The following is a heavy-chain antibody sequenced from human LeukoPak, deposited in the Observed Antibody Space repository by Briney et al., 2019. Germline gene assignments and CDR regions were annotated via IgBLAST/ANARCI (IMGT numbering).Heavy chain of an antibody. CDR1: GFTFSSYA. J-gene: IGHJ1*01. V-gene: IGHV3-23*01. CDR3: AKDPTAPGTAEYFQH. D-gene: IGHD4-11*01. CDR2: ISGSGTSA. Sequence: PGGSLRLSCAASGFTFSSYAMSWVRQAPGKELEWVSVISGSGTSAYYADSVRGRFTISRDNSKNTVYLQMKGLRVEDTAVYYCAKDPTAPGTAEYFQHWGQGTLVTVSS.